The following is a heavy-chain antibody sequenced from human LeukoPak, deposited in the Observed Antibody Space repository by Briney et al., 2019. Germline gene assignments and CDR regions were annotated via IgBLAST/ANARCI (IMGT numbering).Heavy chain of an antibody. V-gene: IGHV4-39*01. CDR2: MYYSGNT. D-gene: IGHD6-13*01. J-gene: IGHJ6*02. Sequence: SETLSLTCTVSGGSISSSNYYWGWIRQPPGKGLEWIGSMYYSGNTDYNPSLKSRVTISVDTSKNQFSLKLSSVTAADTAVYYCARHGGRIAAAVYGMDVWGQGTTVTVSS. CDR3: ARHGGRIAAAVYGMDV. CDR1: GGSISSSNYY.